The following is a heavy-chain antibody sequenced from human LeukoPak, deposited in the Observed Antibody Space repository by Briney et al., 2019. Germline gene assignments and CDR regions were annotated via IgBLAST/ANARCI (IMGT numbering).Heavy chain of an antibody. Sequence: GGSLRLSCAASGFTFSSYEMNWVRQAPGKGLEWVSYISSSGSTIYYADSVKGRFTTSRDNAKNSLYLQMNSLRAEDTAVYYCARLRYFDWLLNYWGQGTLVTVSS. CDR2: ISSSGSTI. J-gene: IGHJ4*02. CDR1: GFTFSSYE. V-gene: IGHV3-48*03. D-gene: IGHD3-9*01. CDR3: ARLRYFDWLLNY.